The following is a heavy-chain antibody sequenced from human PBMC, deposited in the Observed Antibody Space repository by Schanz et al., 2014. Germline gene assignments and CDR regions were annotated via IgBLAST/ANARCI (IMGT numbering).Heavy chain of an antibody. CDR3: AKYRGYYRVSGSYRELEY. CDR2: IGVDGTTT. D-gene: IGHD3-10*01. J-gene: IGHJ4*02. Sequence: EVQLVESGGGLVQPGKSLRLSCAASGFTFDKYAMHWVRQAPGKGLEWVSVIGVDGTTTYYADSVKGRFTISRDNSKNTLYLQMNSLRPEDTAVYYCAKYRGYYRVSGSYRELEYWGQGTLVNVSS. CDR1: GFTFDKYA. V-gene: IGHV3-23*04.